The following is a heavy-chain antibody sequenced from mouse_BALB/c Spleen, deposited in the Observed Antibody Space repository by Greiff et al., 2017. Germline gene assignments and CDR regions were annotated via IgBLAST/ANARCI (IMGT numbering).Heavy chain of an antibody. V-gene: IGHV1-5*01. D-gene: IGHD5-1*01. CDR1: GYTFTSYW. J-gene: IGHJ1*01. Sequence: EVQLQQSGTVLARPGASVKMSCKASGYTFTSYWMHWVKQRPGQGLEWIGAIYPGNSDTSYNQKFKGKAKLTAVTSTSTAYMELSSLTNEDSAVYYCTRNEYGRYFDVWGAGTTVTVSS. CDR3: TRNEYGRYFDV. CDR2: IYPGNSDT.